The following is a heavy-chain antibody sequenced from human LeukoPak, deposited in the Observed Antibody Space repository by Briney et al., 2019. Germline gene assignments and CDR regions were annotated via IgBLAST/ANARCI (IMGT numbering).Heavy chain of an antibody. CDR2: INHSGST. CDR3: ARGLRYFDWLSSVYYYYYMDV. V-gene: IGHV4-34*01. Sequence: PSETLSLTCAVYGGSFSGYYWSWIRQPPGKGLEWIGEINHSGSTNYNPSLKSRVTISVDTSKNQFSLKLSSVTAADTAVYYCARGLRYFDWLSSVYYYYYMDVWGKGTTVTISS. CDR1: GGSFSGYY. J-gene: IGHJ6*03. D-gene: IGHD3-9*01.